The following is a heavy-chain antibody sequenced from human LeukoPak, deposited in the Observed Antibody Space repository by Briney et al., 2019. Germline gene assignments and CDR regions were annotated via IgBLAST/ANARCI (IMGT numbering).Heavy chain of an antibody. CDR1: GGSISSSSYY. CDR2: IYYSGST. D-gene: IGHD1-7*01. CDR3: ARGNWNYVGGDY. V-gene: IGHV4-39*01. J-gene: IGHJ4*02. Sequence: SETLSLTCTVSGGSISSSSYYWGWIRQPPGKGLEWIGSIYYSGSTYYNPSLKSRVTISVDTSKNQFSLKLSSVTAADTAVYYCARGNWNYVGGDYWGQGTLVTVSS.